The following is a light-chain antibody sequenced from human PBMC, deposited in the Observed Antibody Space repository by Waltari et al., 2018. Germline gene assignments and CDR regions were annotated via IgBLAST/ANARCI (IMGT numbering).Light chain of an antibody. J-gene: IGLJ1*01. CDR2: QDN. Sequence: SYELTQPPSVSVSPGQTASVTCSGANLGEKYTCWYQQKPGQSPVLVMYQDNKRPSGIPERFSGSNSGNTATLTISGTQGMDEADYYCQAWDSSSYVFGTGTKVTVL. CDR1: NLGEKY. V-gene: IGLV3-1*01. CDR3: QAWDSSSYV.